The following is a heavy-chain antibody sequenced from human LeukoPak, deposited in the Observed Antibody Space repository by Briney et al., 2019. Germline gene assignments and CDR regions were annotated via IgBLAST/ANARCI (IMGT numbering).Heavy chain of an antibody. D-gene: IGHD2-15*01. V-gene: IGHV4-30-2*01. J-gene: IGHJ6*02. CDR2: IYHSGST. CDR3: ARVVYCSGSSCYSYFYGMDV. Sequence: PSETLSLTCAVSGVSISSGGYSWSWIRQPPGKGLEWIGYIYHSGSTYYNPSLKSRVTISVDRSKNQFSLKLSSVTAADTAVYYCARVVYCSGSSCYSYFYGMDVWGQGTTVTVSS. CDR1: GVSISSGGYS.